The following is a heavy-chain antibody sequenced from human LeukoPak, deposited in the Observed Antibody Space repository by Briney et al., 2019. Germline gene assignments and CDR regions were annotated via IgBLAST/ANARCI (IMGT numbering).Heavy chain of an antibody. CDR1: GYSISSGYY. V-gene: IGHV4-38-2*02. D-gene: IGHD3-22*01. CDR2: IYHSGST. Sequence: SETLSLTCTVSGYSISSGYYWGWIRQPPGKGLEWIGSIYHSGSTYYNPSLKSRVTMSLDTSKNQFSLKLSSVTAADTAVYYCARDGPYYYDSSGYYDAFDIWGQETMVTVSS. CDR3: ARDGPYYYDSSGYYDAFDI. J-gene: IGHJ3*02.